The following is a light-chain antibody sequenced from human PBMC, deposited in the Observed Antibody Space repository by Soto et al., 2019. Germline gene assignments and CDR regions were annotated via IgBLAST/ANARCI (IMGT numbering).Light chain of an antibody. CDR3: QQTLSFPPT. J-gene: IGKJ1*01. CDR2: TGS. Sequence: DIQMTQSPSSVSASVGDRVTITCRASQAIDSWLAWYQQKPGEAPKLLIFTGSLLHSGVPPRFSGSGSETDFPLTISSLQPEDFATYYCQQTLSFPPTFGQGTKV. V-gene: IGKV1-12*01. CDR1: QAIDSW.